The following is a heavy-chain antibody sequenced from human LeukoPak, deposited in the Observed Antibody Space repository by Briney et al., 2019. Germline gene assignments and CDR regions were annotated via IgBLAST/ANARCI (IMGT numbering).Heavy chain of an antibody. CDR3: AKAPKGYCSSTSCYENDY. V-gene: IGHV3-11*01. Sequence: GGSLRLSCAASGFTFSDYYMSWIRQAPGKGLEWVSYISSSGSTIYYADSVKGRFTISRDNAKNTLYLQMNSLRAEDTAAYYCAKAPKGYCSSTSCYENDYWGQGTLVTVSS. CDR2: ISSSGSTI. D-gene: IGHD2-2*01. J-gene: IGHJ4*02. CDR1: GFTFSDYY.